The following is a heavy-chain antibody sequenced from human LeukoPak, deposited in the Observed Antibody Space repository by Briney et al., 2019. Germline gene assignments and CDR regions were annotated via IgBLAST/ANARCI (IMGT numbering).Heavy chain of an antibody. CDR1: GFTFSSYE. CDR2: ISSGGSTI. D-gene: IGHD2-2*03. CDR3: ARDGYERGDNWFDP. V-gene: IGHV3-48*03. Sequence: PGGSLRLSCAASGFTFSSYEMNWVRQAPGKGLEWVSYISSGGSTIYYADSVKGRFTISRDNAKNSLYLQMNSLRAEDTAVYYCARDGYERGDNWFDPWGQGTLVTVSS. J-gene: IGHJ5*02.